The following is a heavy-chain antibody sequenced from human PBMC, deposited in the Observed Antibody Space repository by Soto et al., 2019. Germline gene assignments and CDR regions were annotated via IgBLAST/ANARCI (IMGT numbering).Heavy chain of an antibody. J-gene: IGHJ4*02. CDR2: IYHSGST. CDR1: GGSISSSNW. CDR3: AGVEYSSSSLLGGY. V-gene: IGHV4-4*02. Sequence: QVQLQESGPGLVKPSGTLSLTCAVSGGSISSSNWWSWVRQPPGKGLEWIGEIYHSGSTNYNPSLKSRVTISVDKSKNQFTLKLSSVTAAEPAVYYCAGVEYSSSSLLGGYWGQGTLVTVSS. D-gene: IGHD6-6*01.